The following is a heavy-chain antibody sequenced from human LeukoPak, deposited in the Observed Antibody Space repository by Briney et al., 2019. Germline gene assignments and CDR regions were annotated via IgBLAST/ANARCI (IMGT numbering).Heavy chain of an antibody. CDR2: ISGSGGST. Sequence: GGSLRLSCAASGFTFSNYAMSWVRQAPGKGLEWVSAISGSGGSTYHADSVKGRLTISRDNSKNTLYLHMNSLRAEDTAVYYCAKETYYYDSSGYYYGGYYFDYWGQGTLVNVSS. D-gene: IGHD3-22*01. CDR3: AKETYYYDSSGYYYGGYYFDY. V-gene: IGHV3-23*01. CDR1: GFTFSNYA. J-gene: IGHJ4*02.